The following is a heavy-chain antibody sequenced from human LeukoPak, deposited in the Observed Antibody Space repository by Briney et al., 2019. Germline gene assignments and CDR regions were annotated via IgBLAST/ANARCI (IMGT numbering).Heavy chain of an antibody. CDR2: INHSGST. D-gene: IGHD3-3*02. J-gene: IGHJ6*02. CDR1: GGSFSGYY. Sequence: SETLSLTCAVYGGSFSGYYWSWIRQPPGKGLEWIGEINHSGSTNYNPSLKSRVTISVDTSKNQFSLKLSSVTAADTAVYYCARVTRASIFGVVHMDVWGQGTTVTVPS. V-gene: IGHV4-34*01. CDR3: ARVTRASIFGVVHMDV.